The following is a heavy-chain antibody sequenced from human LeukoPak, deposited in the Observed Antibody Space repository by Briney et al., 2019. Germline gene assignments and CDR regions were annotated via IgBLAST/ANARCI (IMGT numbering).Heavy chain of an antibody. CDR1: GFNFDDYA. CDR2: INWKTGNG. Sequence: GRSLRLSCAVSGFNFDDYAMHWVRQAPGGGLEWVSGINWKTGNGIYADSVKGRFTISRDNAKNSLYLQMSSLRAEDTALYYCTRRAARWQFDLWGRGTLLTVSS. CDR3: TRRAARWQFDL. V-gene: IGHV3-9*01. J-gene: IGHJ2*01. D-gene: IGHD5-24*01.